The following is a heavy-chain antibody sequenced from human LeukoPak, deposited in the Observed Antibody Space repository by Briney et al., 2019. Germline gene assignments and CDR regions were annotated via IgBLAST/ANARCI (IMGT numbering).Heavy chain of an antibody. CDR1: GYTFTSYA. CDR2: INPNSGGT. D-gene: IGHD3-22*01. Sequence: ASVKVSCKASGYTFTSYAMNWVRQAPGQGLEWMGWINPNSGGTNYAQKFQGRVTMTRDTSISTAYMELSRLRSDDTAVYYCARAHRPYYDLSDDAFDIWGQGTMVTVSS. V-gene: IGHV1-2*02. J-gene: IGHJ3*02. CDR3: ARAHRPYYDLSDDAFDI.